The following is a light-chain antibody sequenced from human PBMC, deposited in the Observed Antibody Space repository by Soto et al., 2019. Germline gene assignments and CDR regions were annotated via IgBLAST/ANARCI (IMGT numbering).Light chain of an antibody. Sequence: HSALTQPPSASGSPGQSVTISCTGTSSDVGGYNYVSWYQQHPGKAPKLMIYEVSKRPSGVPDRFSGSKSGNTASLTVSGLQAEDEADYYCSSYAGSNNFGGYDFGTGTKVTVL. V-gene: IGLV2-8*01. CDR3: SSYAGSNNFGGYD. CDR2: EVS. J-gene: IGLJ1*01. CDR1: SSDVGGYNY.